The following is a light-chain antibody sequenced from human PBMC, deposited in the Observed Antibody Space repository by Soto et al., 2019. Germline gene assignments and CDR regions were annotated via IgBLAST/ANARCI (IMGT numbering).Light chain of an antibody. CDR2: AAF. CDR3: QQLNSYPQT. CDR1: QSISSY. J-gene: IGKJ5*01. V-gene: IGKV1-39*01. Sequence: DIQVTQSPSSLSASVGDRLTITCRASQSISSYLNWYQQKPGEAPKLLIYAAFSLNSGVPSRFSGSGAGPDFTLTISSLQPEDSATYFCQQLNSYPQTFGQGTRLEIK.